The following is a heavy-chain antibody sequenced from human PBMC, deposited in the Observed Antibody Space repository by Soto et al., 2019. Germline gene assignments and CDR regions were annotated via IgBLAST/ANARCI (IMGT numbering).Heavy chain of an antibody. J-gene: IGHJ4*02. Sequence: QVQLQESGPGLVKPSETLSLTCSVSGGSICGSYWSWIRQSPGKGLEWLGYVYYTGSTNYSPSLRSRVSISVDTSKDEFALRLSSVTAADTAVYFCARSVAVPGAHIDYWGQGTQVTVSS. CDR3: ARSVAVPGAHIDY. CDR1: GGSICGSY. V-gene: IGHV4-59*01. D-gene: IGHD6-19*01. CDR2: VYYTGST.